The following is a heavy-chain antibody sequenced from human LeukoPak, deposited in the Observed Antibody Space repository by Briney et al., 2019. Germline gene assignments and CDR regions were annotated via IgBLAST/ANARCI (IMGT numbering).Heavy chain of an antibody. CDR3: ARAYYDSSGYYEAFDI. Sequence: GRSLRLSCAASGFTFSSYGMHWVRQAPGKGLEWVAVIWYDGSNKYYADSVKGRFTISRDNSKNTLYLQMNSLRAEDTAVYYCARAYYDSSGYYEAFDIWGQGTMVTVSS. D-gene: IGHD3-22*01. J-gene: IGHJ3*02. V-gene: IGHV3-33*01. CDR2: IWYDGSNK. CDR1: GFTFSSYG.